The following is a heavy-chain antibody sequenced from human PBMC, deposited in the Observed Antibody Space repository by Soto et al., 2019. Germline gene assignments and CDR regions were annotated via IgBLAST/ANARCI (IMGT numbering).Heavy chain of an antibody. CDR2: ISYDGSDK. V-gene: IGHV3-30*18. Sequence: QVQLVESGGGVVQPGRSLRLSCAASGFTFSSYGMHWVRQAPGKGLECVAVISYDGSDKYYADSVKGRFAISRANSNTTLYLKIHTLRAEDTAVYYCAKDRETSTISLYFFEYWGQGALVSVSS. CDR3: AKDRETSTISLYFFEY. D-gene: IGHD2-2*01. CDR1: GFTFSSYG. J-gene: IGHJ4*02.